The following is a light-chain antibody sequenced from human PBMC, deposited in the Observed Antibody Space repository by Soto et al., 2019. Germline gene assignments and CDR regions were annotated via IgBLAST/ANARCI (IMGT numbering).Light chain of an antibody. CDR1: SSNIGSNS. Sequence: QLVLTQPPSASGTPGQRVTISCSGSSSNIGSNSVNWYHHLPGTAPRLLMYTNDQRPSGVPDRFSGSKSGTSVSLAISGLQSEDEADYYCAAWDDSLNGLVFGGGTKLTVL. CDR2: TND. J-gene: IGLJ2*01. V-gene: IGLV1-44*01. CDR3: AAWDDSLNGLV.